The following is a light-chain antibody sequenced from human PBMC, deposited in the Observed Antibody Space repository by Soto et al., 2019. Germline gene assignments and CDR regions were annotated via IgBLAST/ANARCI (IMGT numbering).Light chain of an antibody. CDR3: CSYAGSYTLLVV. Sequence: QSVLTQPRSVSGSPGQSVTISCTGTSSDVGGYNYVSWYQQHPGKAPKLMIYDVSKRPSGVPDRFSGSKSGNTASLTISGLQAEDEADYYCCSYAGSYTLLVVFGGGTKVTVL. V-gene: IGLV2-11*01. J-gene: IGLJ2*01. CDR2: DVS. CDR1: SSDVGGYNY.